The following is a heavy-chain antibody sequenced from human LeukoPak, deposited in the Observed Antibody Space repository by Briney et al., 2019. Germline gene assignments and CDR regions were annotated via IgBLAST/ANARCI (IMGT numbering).Heavy chain of an antibody. D-gene: IGHD3-22*01. CDR2: IYTSGST. Sequence: PSETLSLTCTVSGGSISSGSYYWSWIRQPAGKGLEWIGRIYTSGSTNYNPSLKSRVTISVDTSKNQFSLKLSSVTAADAAVYYCARETYYYDSSGYHRYYFDYWGQGTLVTVSS. CDR1: GGSISSGSYY. CDR3: ARETYYYDSSGYHRYYFDY. J-gene: IGHJ4*02. V-gene: IGHV4-61*02.